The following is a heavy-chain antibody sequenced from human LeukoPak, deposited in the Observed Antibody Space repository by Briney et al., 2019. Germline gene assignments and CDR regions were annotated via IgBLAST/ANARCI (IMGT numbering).Heavy chain of an antibody. CDR3: ARQLYCTNGVCYSDYYYYYMDV. D-gene: IGHD2-8*01. V-gene: IGHV4-39*01. J-gene: IGHJ6*03. CDR1: GVSISSSSYY. Sequence: TASETLSLTCTVSGVSISSSSYYWGWIRQPPGKGLEWFVSIYYSGSTYYNPSLKSRVPISVDTSKNQFSLKLSSVTAADTAVYYCARQLYCTNGVCYSDYYYYYMDVWGKGTTVTVSS. CDR2: IYYSGST.